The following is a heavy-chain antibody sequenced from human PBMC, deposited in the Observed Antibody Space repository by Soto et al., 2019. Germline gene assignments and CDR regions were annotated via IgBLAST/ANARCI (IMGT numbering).Heavy chain of an antibody. Sequence: SETLSLTCTVSGGSISSGDYYWSWIRQPPGKGLEWIGYIYYSGSTYYNPSLQSRVTISEDTSKNQFSLKLSSVTAADTAVYYCAREIVLVPAAIATYGMEVWGQGTTVTVSS. CDR3: AREIVLVPAAIATYGMEV. D-gene: IGHD2-2*02. J-gene: IGHJ6*02. CDR2: IYYSGST. V-gene: IGHV4-30-4*01. CDR1: GGSISSGDYY.